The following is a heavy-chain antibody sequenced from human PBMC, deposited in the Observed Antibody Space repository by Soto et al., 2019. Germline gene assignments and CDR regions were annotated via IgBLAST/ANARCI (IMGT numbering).Heavy chain of an antibody. Sequence: QVQLQESGPGLVKPSETLSLTCTVSGGSISSYYWSWIRQPPGKGLEWIGYIYYSGSTNYNPSLKSQVTISVDTSKNQFSLKLSSVTAADTAVYYCARERPGASGMDVWGQGTTVTVSS. CDR1: GGSISSYY. J-gene: IGHJ6*02. D-gene: IGHD4-17*01. CDR3: ARERPGASGMDV. V-gene: IGHV4-59*01. CDR2: IYYSGST.